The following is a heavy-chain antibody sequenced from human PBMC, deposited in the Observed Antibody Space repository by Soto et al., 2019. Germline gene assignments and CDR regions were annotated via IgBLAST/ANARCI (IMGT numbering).Heavy chain of an antibody. D-gene: IGHD1-26*01. CDR1: GGSISSHY. Sequence: SSETLSLTCTVSGGSISSHYWSWVRQAPGKGLEWIGHIYYRGSITYNPSLRSRSTISVDTSNNQFSLKLNSVTTADTAVYYCARDGREASGMDVWGQGTKVTVSS. CDR3: ARDGREASGMDV. V-gene: IGHV4-59*11. J-gene: IGHJ6*02. CDR2: IYYRGSI.